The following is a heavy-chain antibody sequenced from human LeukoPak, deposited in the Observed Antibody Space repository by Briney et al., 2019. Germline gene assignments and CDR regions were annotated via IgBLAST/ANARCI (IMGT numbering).Heavy chain of an antibody. Sequence: GGSLRLSCAVSGSTFSSYWMTWVRQAPGKGLEWVANIKQDGSEKNYVDSAKGRFTISRDNAKNSLYLQMNSLRAEDTAVYYCARLGSSSSSYWGQGTLVTVSS. CDR2: IKQDGSEK. D-gene: IGHD6-6*01. CDR1: GSTFSSYW. CDR3: ARLGSSSSSY. V-gene: IGHV3-7*01. J-gene: IGHJ4*02.